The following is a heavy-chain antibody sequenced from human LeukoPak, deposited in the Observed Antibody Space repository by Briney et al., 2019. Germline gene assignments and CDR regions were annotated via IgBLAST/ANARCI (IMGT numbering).Heavy chain of an antibody. V-gene: IGHV4-59*08. CDR1: GGSISSYY. CDR2: IYYNGST. D-gene: IGHD6-13*01. Sequence: SETLSLTCTVSGGSISSYYWSWIRQPPGKGLEWMGYIYYNGSTNYNPSLKSRVTISVDTSKNQFSLKLSSVTAADTAVYYCARRHSSSWYFDYWGQGTLVTVSS. J-gene: IGHJ4*02. CDR3: ARRHSSSWYFDY.